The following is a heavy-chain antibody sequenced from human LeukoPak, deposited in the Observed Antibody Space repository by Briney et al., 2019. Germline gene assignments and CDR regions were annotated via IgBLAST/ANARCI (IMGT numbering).Heavy chain of an antibody. V-gene: IGHV1-46*01. CDR3: ASTETITMVRGVY. D-gene: IGHD3-10*01. J-gene: IGHJ4*02. CDR1: GYTFTSYY. CDR2: INPSGGST. Sequence: GASVKVSCKASGYTFTSYYMHWVRQAPGQGLEGMGIINPSGGSTSYAQKFQGRVTMTRDMSTGTVYMELSSLRSEDTAVYYCASTETITMVRGVYWGQGTLVTVSS.